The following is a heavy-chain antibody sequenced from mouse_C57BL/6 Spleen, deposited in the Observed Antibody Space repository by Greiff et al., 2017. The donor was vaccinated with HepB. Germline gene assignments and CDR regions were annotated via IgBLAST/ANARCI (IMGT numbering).Heavy chain of an antibody. CDR1: GYTFTDYN. V-gene: IGHV1-22*01. Sequence: VQLKQSGPELVKPGASVKMSCKASGYTFTDYNMHWVKQSHGKSLEWIGYINPNNGGTSYNQKFKGKATLTVNKSSSTAYMELRSLTSEDSAVYYCAKTAQAYYYAMDYWGQGTSVTVSS. CDR3: AKTAQAYYYAMDY. J-gene: IGHJ4*01. CDR2: INPNNGGT. D-gene: IGHD3-2*02.